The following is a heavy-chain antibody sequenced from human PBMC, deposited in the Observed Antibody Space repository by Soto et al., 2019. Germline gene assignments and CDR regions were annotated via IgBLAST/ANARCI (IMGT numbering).Heavy chain of an antibody. J-gene: IGHJ4*02. D-gene: IGHD6-19*01. CDR1: GFTLSSYA. Sequence: LRLSCAAAGFTLSSYAMSWVRQAPGKGLEWVSAISGSGGSTYYADSVKGRFTISRDNSKNTLYLQMNSLRAEDTAVYYCAKDSLAGFEYWGQGTLVTVSS. CDR2: ISGSGGST. CDR3: AKDSLAGFEY. V-gene: IGHV3-23*01.